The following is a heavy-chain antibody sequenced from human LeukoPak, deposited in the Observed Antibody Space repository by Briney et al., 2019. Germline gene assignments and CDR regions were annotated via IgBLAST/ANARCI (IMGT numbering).Heavy chain of an antibody. CDR3: ARGVTVYYYGMDV. CDR2: IYYSGST. V-gene: IGHV4-59*01. D-gene: IGHD4-17*01. CDR1: GGSISSYY. Sequence: RPSETLSLTCTVSGGSISSYYWSWIRQPPGKGLEWIGYIYYSGSTNYNPSLKSRVTIPVDTSKNQFSLKLSSVTAADTAVYYCARGVTVYYYGMDVWGQGTTVTVSS. J-gene: IGHJ6*02.